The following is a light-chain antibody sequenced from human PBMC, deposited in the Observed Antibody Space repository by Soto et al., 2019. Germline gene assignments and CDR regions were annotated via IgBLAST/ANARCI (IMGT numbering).Light chain of an antibody. CDR3: QQYGSAPT. CDR1: QSVSSSY. J-gene: IGKJ5*01. V-gene: IGKV3-20*01. Sequence: ENELTQSPCTLSLSPVEIATVSCRASQSVSSSYLAWYQQKPGQAPRLLIYGASSRATGIPDRFSGSGSGTDFTLTISRLESEDFAVYYCQQYGSAPTFGQGTRLEIK. CDR2: GAS.